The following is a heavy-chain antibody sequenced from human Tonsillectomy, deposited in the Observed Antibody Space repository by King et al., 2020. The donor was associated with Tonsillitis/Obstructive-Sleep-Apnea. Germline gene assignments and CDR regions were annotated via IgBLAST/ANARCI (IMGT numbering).Heavy chain of an antibody. CDR2: ISSSSSTI. V-gene: IGHV3-11*01. CDR1: GFTFSDYY. J-gene: IGHJ4*02. CDR3: ASPKYYYDSDGYYFDY. D-gene: IGHD3-22*01. Sequence: VLLVESGGGLVKPGESLRLSCAASGFTFSDYYMSWFRQAPGKGLEWVSYISSSSSTIYYADSVKGRFTISRDNAKNSLYLQMNSLRAEDTAVYYCASPKYYYDSDGYYFDYWGQGTLVTVSS.